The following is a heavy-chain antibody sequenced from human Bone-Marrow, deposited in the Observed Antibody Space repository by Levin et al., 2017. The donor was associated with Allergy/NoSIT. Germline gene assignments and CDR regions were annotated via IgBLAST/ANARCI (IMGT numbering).Heavy chain of an antibody. Sequence: PSETLSLTCTMSGDSITTSYWSWIRQSPGKGLEWIGYVYFSGTPHYNPSLKRRVTISVDRSKKQFSLSLSSLTAADTAVYYCARAIDCGGDCYPLIDYWVQGTLVTVSS. CDR3: ARAIDCGGDCYPLIDY. D-gene: IGHD2-21*02. CDR2: VYFSGTP. V-gene: IGHV4-59*01. J-gene: IGHJ4*02. CDR1: GDSITTSY.